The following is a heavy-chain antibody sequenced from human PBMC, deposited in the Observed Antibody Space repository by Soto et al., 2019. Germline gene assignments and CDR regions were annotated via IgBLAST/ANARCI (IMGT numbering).Heavy chain of an antibody. CDR3: ARGSGYRYVGGWFDP. D-gene: IGHD5-18*01. CDR2: IYYSGST. CDR1: GGSISSYY. J-gene: IGHJ5*02. Sequence: TLSLTCTVSGGSISSYYWSWIRQPPGKGLEWIGYIYYSGSTNYNPSLKSRVTISVDTSKNQFSLKLSSVTAADTAVYYCARGSGYRYVGGWFDPWGQGTLVTVSS. V-gene: IGHV4-59*12.